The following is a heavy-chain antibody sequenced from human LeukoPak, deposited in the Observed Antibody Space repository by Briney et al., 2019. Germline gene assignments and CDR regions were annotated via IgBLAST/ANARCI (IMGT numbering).Heavy chain of an antibody. J-gene: IGHJ4*02. V-gene: IGHV3-48*04. Sequence: GGSLRLSCAASGFTFSSYSMNWVRQAPGKGLEWVSYISSSSSTIYYADSVKGRFTISRDNAKNSLYLQMNSLRAEDTAVYYCASWRNYGSGRYFDYWGQGTLVTVSS. CDR1: GFTFSSYS. D-gene: IGHD3-10*01. CDR2: ISSSSSTI. CDR3: ASWRNYGSGRYFDY.